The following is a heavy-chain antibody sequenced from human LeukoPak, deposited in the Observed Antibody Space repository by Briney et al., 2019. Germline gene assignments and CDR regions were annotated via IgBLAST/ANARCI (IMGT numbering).Heavy chain of an antibody. Sequence: ASVKVSCKASGYTFTGYYMHWVRQAPGQGLEWMGWINPNSGGTNYAQKFQGWVTMTRDTSISTAYMELSRLRSDDTAVYYCARAGLVQSYDILTGYWFLDYWGQGTLVTVSS. V-gene: IGHV1-2*04. CDR1: GYTFTGYY. D-gene: IGHD3-9*01. CDR3: ARAGLVQSYDILTGYWFLDY. CDR2: INPNSGGT. J-gene: IGHJ4*02.